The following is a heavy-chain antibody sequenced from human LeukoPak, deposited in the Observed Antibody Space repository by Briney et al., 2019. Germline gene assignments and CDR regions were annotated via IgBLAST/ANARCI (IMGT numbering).Heavy chain of an antibody. J-gene: IGHJ6*02. D-gene: IGHD3-10*01. CDR1: GYTFTSYG. CDR2: ISAYNGNT. CDR3: ATSYYYGSGSYYKGESSPYYYGMGV. V-gene: IGHV1-18*01. Sequence: ASVKVSCKASGYTFTSYGISWVRQAPGQGLEWMGWISAYNGNTNYAQKLQGRVTMTTDTSTSTAYMELRSLRSDDTAVYYCATSYYYGSGSYYKGESSPYYYGMGVWGQGTTVTVSS.